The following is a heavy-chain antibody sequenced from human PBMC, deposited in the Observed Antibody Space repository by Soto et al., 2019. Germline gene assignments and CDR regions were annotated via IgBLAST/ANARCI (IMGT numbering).Heavy chain of an antibody. CDR1: GFTFSTSG. CDR2: ISHDGGAT. CDR3: AKDWGSSGWYNWFDP. V-gene: IGHV3-30*18. Sequence: QVQLVESGGGVVQSGRSLRLSCAASGFTFSTSGMHWIRQAPGKGLEWVAMISHDGGATYYVDSVKGRFTISRDTDKNTLQLQRDSMRPEDTATYYCAKDWGSSGWYNWFDPWGQGTLVTVSS. D-gene: IGHD6-13*01. J-gene: IGHJ5*02.